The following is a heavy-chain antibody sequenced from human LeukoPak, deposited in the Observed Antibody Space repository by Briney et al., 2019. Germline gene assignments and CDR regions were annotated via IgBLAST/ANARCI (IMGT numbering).Heavy chain of an antibody. V-gene: IGHV5-51*01. Sequence: GESLKISCKGAGYSFITHWIGWVRQMPGQGLEWMGIIFPGDSDTRYSPSFQGQVTISADKSISTAYLQWSSLKASDTAMYYCARDNYYGSGSSDYWGQGTLVTVSS. CDR2: IFPGDSDT. CDR3: ARDNYYGSGSSDY. CDR1: GYSFITHW. D-gene: IGHD3-10*01. J-gene: IGHJ4*02.